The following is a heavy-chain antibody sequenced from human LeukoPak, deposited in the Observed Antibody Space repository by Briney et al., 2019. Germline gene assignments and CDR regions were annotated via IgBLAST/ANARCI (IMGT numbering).Heavy chain of an antibody. D-gene: IGHD6-19*01. Sequence: PGGSLRLSCAASGFTFSSYGMSWVRQAPGKGLEWVSTISGSGGSTYYADSVKGRFTISRDNSKNSLYLQMNSLRPEDTAIYYCAREGGSGWYSGWFDPWGQGTLVTVSS. J-gene: IGHJ5*02. CDR1: GFTFSSYG. V-gene: IGHV3-23*01. CDR3: AREGGSGWYSGWFDP. CDR2: ISGSGGST.